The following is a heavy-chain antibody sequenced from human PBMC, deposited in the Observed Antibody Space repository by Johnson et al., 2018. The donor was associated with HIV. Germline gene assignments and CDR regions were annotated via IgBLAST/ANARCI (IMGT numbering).Heavy chain of an antibody. J-gene: IGHJ3*01. CDR2: ITYDGSNK. CDR1: GFTFSSYA. D-gene: IGHD1-1*01. CDR3: AREMVTTGFRAVDL. V-gene: IGHV3-30-3*01. Sequence: QVQLVESGGGVVQPGRSLRLSCAASGFTFSSYAIHWVRQAPGKGLEWVAGITYDGSNKYYADSVKGRFTISRDNSKNTLYLQMTSLRAEDTAVYFCAREMVTTGFRAVDLWGQGTMVTVSS.